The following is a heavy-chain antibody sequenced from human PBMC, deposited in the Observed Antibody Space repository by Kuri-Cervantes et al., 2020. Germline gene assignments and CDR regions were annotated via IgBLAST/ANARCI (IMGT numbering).Heavy chain of an antibody. D-gene: IGHD6-6*01. CDR2: INAGNGNT. CDR1: GYTFTSYG. CDR3: ASEQLDQTLDYYYMDV. J-gene: IGHJ6*03. V-gene: IGHV1-3*01. Sequence: ASVKVSCKASGYTFTSYGISWVRQAPGQRLEWMGWINAGNGNTKYSQKFQGRVTITRDTSASTAYTELSSLRSEDTAVYYCASEQLDQTLDYYYMDVWGKGTTVTVSS.